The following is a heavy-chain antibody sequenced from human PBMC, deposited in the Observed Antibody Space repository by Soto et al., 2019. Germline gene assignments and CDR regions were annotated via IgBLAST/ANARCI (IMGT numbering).Heavy chain of an antibody. D-gene: IGHD6-19*01. CDR2: ISYDGSNK. CDR3: ARDEVAGTFNWFDP. J-gene: IGHJ5*02. CDR1: GFTFSSYA. Sequence: PGGSLRLSCAASGFTFSSYAMHWVRQAPGKGLEWVAVISYDGSNKYYADSVKGRFTISRDNSKNTLYLQMNSLRAEDTAVYYCARDEVAGTFNWFDPWGQGTLVTVS. V-gene: IGHV3-30-3*01.